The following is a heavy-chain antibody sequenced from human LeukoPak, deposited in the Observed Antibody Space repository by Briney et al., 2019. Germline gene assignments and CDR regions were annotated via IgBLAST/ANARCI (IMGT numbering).Heavy chain of an antibody. D-gene: IGHD1-7*01. CDR3: ARVTRYELVLSPGNDY. CDR1: GYTFTGYY. Sequence: ASVKVSFKASGYTFTGYYMHWVRQAPGQGLEWMGWINPNSGGTNYAQKFQGRVTMTRDTSISTAYMELSRLRSDDTVVYYCARVTRYELVLSPGNDYWGQGTLVTVSS. CDR2: INPNSGGT. V-gene: IGHV1-2*02. J-gene: IGHJ4*02.